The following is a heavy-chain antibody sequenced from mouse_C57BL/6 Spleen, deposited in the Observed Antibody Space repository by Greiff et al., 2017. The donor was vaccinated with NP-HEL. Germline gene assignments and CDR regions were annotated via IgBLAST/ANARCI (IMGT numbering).Heavy chain of an antibody. CDR2: INPGSGGT. CDR1: GYAFTNYL. D-gene: IGHD2-5*01. CDR3: SRSHYSNLYYYAMDD. V-gene: IGHV1-54*01. J-gene: IGHJ4*01. Sequence: VKLQESGAELVRPGTSVKVSCKASGYAFTNYLIEWVKQRPGQGLEWIGVINPGSGGTNYNEQFKGKATLTADKSSSTAYMQLSSLTSEDSAVYFCSRSHYSNLYYYAMDDWGQGTSVTVSS.